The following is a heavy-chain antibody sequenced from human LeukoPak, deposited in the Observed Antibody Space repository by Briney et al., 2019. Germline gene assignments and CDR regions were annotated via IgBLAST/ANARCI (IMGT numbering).Heavy chain of an antibody. D-gene: IGHD6-13*01. V-gene: IGHV1-69*04. CDR1: GGTFSSYA. CDR3: ARDRPAAVSNWLDP. J-gene: IGHJ5*02. CDR2: IIPILGIA. Sequence: SVKVSCKASGGTFSSYAISWVRQAPGQGLEWMGRIIPILGIANYAQKFQGRVTITADKSTSTAYMELSSLRSEDTAVYYCARDRPAAVSNWLDPWGQGTLVTVSS.